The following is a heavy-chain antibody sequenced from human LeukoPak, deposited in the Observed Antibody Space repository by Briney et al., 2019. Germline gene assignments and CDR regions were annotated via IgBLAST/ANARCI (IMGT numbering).Heavy chain of an antibody. Sequence: GGSLRLSCAASGFTFSSYEMNWVRQAPGKGLEWVSYISSSGSTIYYADSVKGRFTISRDNAKNSLYLQMNSLRAEDTAVYYCARVPYDYVWGSYGGDCYFDYWGQGTLVTVSS. CDR1: GFTFSSYE. V-gene: IGHV3-48*03. CDR2: ISSSGSTI. D-gene: IGHD3-16*01. CDR3: ARVPYDYVWGSYGGDCYFDY. J-gene: IGHJ4*02.